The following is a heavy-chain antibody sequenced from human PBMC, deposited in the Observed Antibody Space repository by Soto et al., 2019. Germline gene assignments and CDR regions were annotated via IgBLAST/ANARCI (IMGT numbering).Heavy chain of an antibody. CDR3: TRYSGNYYRSLDY. V-gene: IGHV3-72*01. J-gene: IGHJ4*02. D-gene: IGHD1-26*01. CDR1: GFTFSDYY. Sequence: EVQLVESGGGLVQPGGSLRLSCAVSGFTFSDYYMDWVRQAPGKGLEWVGRSRNKANSYSTEYAASVKGRFTISRDESKNSLFLQMISLKTEDTALYYCTRYSGNYYRSLDYWGQGTLVTVSS. CDR2: SRNKANSYST.